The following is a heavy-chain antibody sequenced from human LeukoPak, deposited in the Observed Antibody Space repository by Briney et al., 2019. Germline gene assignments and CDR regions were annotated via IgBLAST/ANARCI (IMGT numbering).Heavy chain of an antibody. V-gene: IGHV4-34*01. Sequence: PSQTLSLTCAVYGGSFSGYYWSWIRQPPGKGLEWIGEINHSGSTNYNPSLKSRVTISVDTSKNQFSLKLSSVTAADTAVYYCARDIVVVPAAISVGGFDPWGQGTLVTVSS. CDR1: GGSFSGYY. D-gene: IGHD2-2*01. CDR3: ARDIVVVPAAISVGGFDP. J-gene: IGHJ5*02. CDR2: INHSGST.